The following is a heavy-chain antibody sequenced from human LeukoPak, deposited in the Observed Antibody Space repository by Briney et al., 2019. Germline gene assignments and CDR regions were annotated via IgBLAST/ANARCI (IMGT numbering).Heavy chain of an antibody. CDR3: ARALSWTTESYYYMDV. J-gene: IGHJ6*03. Sequence: ASVKVSCKASGYTFTSYDIYWVRQATGHGLEWMGWVNPHSGNTGYAQKFQGTVTMTKNTSITTAYMELSSLRSEDTAVYYCARALSWTTESYYYMDVWGKGTTVTVSS. CDR2: VNPHSGNT. CDR1: GYTFTSYD. V-gene: IGHV1-8*01. D-gene: IGHD3/OR15-3a*01.